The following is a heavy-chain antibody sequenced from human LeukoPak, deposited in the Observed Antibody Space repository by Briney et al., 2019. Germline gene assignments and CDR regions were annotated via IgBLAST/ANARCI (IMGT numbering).Heavy chain of an antibody. J-gene: IGHJ4*02. CDR1: GFTFSSYA. Sequence: GSLRLSCAASGFTFSSYAMSWVRQPPGKGLEWIGEINHSGSTNYNPSLKSRVTISVDTSKNQFSLKLSSVTAADTAVYYCASGYDSSAYYPIDYWGQGTLVTVSS. CDR2: INHSGST. D-gene: IGHD3-22*01. V-gene: IGHV4-34*01. CDR3: ASGYDSSAYYPIDY.